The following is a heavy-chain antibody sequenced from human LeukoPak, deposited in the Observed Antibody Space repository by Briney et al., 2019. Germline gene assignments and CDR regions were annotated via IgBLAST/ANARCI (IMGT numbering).Heavy chain of an antibody. Sequence: SETLSLTCTVPGGSISSSSYYWGWIRQPPGKGLEWIGSIYYSGSTYYNPSLKSRVTISVDTSKNQFSLKLSSVTAADTAVYYCARDYGDYAYYCDYWGQGTLVTVSS. CDR1: GGSISSSSYY. J-gene: IGHJ4*02. CDR3: ARDYGDYAYYCDY. D-gene: IGHD4-17*01. CDR2: IYYSGST. V-gene: IGHV4-39*01.